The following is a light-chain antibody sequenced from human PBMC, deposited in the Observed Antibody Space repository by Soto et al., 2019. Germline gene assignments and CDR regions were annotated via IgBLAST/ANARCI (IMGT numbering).Light chain of an antibody. J-gene: IGKJ2*01. V-gene: IGKV1-39*01. CDR3: QQSDSTPYT. Sequence: DIQMTQSPSSLSASVGDRVTITCRASQTISTYLNWYQQKPGKAPRLLIYDASSLLSGVPSRFSGSGSWTAFTLTIASLQPEDFSTYYCQQSDSTPYTFGQGTKVEI. CDR1: QTISTY. CDR2: DAS.